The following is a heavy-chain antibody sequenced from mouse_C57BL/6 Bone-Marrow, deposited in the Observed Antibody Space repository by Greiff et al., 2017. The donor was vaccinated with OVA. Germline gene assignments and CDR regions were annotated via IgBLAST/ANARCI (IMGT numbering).Heavy chain of an antibody. CDR3: VRRGLLGYFDV. CDR2: IRSKSNNYAT. D-gene: IGHD2-3*01. J-gene: IGHJ1*03. V-gene: IGHV10-1*01. CDR1: GFSFNTYA. Sequence: EVHLVESGGGLVQPKGSLKLSCAASGFSFNTYAMNWVRQAPGKGLEWVARIRSKSNNYATYYADSVKDRFTISRDDSESMLYLQMNNLKTEDTAMYYCVRRGLLGYFDVWGTGTTVTVSS.